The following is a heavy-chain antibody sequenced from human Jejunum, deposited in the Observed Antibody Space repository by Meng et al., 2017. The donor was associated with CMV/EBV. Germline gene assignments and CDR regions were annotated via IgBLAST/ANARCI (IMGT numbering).Heavy chain of an antibody. CDR3: AKGHYDSWSGYHGIDY. J-gene: IGHJ4*02. Sequence: GFTVSSNYMSWVRQTPGKGLEWVSVLYSGGITYYADSVKGRFTISRDNSKNTLYLQMNSLRAEDTAVYYCAKGHYDSWSGYHGIDYWGQGTLVTVSS. CDR1: GFTVSSNY. V-gene: IGHV3-66*02. D-gene: IGHD3-3*01. CDR2: LYSGGIT.